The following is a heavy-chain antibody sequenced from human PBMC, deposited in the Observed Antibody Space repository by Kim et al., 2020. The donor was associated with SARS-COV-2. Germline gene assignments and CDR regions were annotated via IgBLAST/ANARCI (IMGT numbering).Heavy chain of an antibody. J-gene: IGHJ6*02. Sequence: SETLSLTCAVYGGAFSGYYWSWIRQPPGKGLEWIGEIKHSGSTNYNPSLKSRVTISVDTSKNQFSLKLSSVTAADTDVYYCARVTGYTAMVTGYYYYGMDVCGQGTPVTVSS. CDR2: IKHSGST. CDR3: ARVTGYTAMVTGYYYYGMDV. D-gene: IGHD5-18*01. CDR1: GGAFSGYY. V-gene: IGHV4-34*01.